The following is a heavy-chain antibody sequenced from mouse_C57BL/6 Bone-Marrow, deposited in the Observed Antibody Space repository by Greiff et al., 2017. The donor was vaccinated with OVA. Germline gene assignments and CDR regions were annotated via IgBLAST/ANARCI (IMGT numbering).Heavy chain of an antibody. Sequence: VQLQQSGAELARPGASVKLSCKASGYTFTSYGISWVEQRTGQGLEWIGENYPRSGNTYYNEKFKGKATLTADKSSSTAYMELQSLTSEESAVYIYARCLPFITTIVADWYFDVWGTGTTVTVSS. V-gene: IGHV1-81*01. CDR1: GYTFTSYG. J-gene: IGHJ1*03. D-gene: IGHD1-1*01. CDR2: NYPRSGNT. CDR3: ARCLPFITTIVADWYFDV.